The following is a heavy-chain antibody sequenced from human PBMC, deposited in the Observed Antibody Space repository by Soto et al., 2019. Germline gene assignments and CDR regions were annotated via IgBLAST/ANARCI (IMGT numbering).Heavy chain of an antibody. CDR1: GFTFSDHY. Sequence: PGGSLRLSCAASGFTFSDHYMDWVRQAPGKGLEWVGRIRKRINSYSTEYAASVKDRFTISRDDSKNSLYLHMNSLKTDDTAVYYCARVMVVAGHYYFDYWGQGTLVTVS. CDR2: IRKRINSYST. J-gene: IGHJ4*02. V-gene: IGHV3-72*01. D-gene: IGHD6-19*01. CDR3: ARVMVVAGHYYFDY.